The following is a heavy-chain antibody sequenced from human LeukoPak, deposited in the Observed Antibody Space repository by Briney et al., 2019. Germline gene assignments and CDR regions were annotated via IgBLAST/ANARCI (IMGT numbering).Heavy chain of an antibody. CDR1: GGSISSSNW. D-gene: IGHD3-10*01. CDR3: ARDLGVRGKIDY. V-gene: IGHV4-4*02. Sequence: PSETLSLTCAVSGGSISSSNWWSWVRPPPGKGLEWIGEIYHSGSTNYNPSLKSRVTISVDKSKNQFSLKPSSVTAADTAVYYCARDLGVRGKIDYWGQGTLVTVSS. CDR2: IYHSGST. J-gene: IGHJ4*02.